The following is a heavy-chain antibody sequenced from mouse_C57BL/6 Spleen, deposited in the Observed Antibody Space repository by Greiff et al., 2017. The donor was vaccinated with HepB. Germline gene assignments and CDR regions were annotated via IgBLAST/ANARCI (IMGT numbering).Heavy chain of an antibody. V-gene: IGHV1-26*01. D-gene: IGHD2-5*01. J-gene: IGHJ4*01. CDR2: INPNNGGT. CDR3: ARYSNYPYYYAMDY. Sequence: EVQLQQSGPELVKPGASVKISCKASGYTFTDYYMNWVKQSHGKSLEWIGDINPNNGGTSYNQKIKGKATLTVDKSSSTAYMELRSLTSEDSAVYYCARYSNYPYYYAMDYWGQGTSVTVSS. CDR1: GYTFTDYY.